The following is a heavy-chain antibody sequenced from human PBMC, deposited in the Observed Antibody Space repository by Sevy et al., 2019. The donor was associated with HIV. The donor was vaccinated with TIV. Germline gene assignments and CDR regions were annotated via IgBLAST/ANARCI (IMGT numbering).Heavy chain of an antibody. V-gene: IGHV4-39*01. D-gene: IGHD3-3*01. CDR3: ARHAFIITIFGVSSYGMDV. CDR1: GGSISSSSYY. Sequence: SETLSLTCTVSGGSISSSSYYWGWIRQPPGKGLEWIGSIYYSGSTYYNPSLKSRVTISVDTSKNQFSLKLSSVTAVDTAVYYCARHAFIITIFGVSSYGMDVWGQGTTVTVS. J-gene: IGHJ6*02. CDR2: IYYSGST.